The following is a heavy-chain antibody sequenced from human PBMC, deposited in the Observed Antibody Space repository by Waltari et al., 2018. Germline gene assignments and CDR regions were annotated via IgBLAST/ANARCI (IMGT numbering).Heavy chain of an antibody. CDR2: IYQSGST. CDR1: GGSISSGGYS. V-gene: IGHV4-30-2*01. Sequence: QLQLQESGSGLVKPSQTLSLTCAVSGGSISSGGYSWRWIRQPPGKGLEWIGYIYQSGSTYYNPSLKSRVTRSVDRSKNQFSLKLSSVTAADTAVYYCARGFWSGYWVYNWFDPWGQGTLVTVSS. D-gene: IGHD3-3*01. J-gene: IGHJ5*02. CDR3: ARGFWSGYWVYNWFDP.